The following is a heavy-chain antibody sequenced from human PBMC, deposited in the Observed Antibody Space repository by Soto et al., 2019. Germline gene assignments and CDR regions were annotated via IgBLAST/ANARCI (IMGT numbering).Heavy chain of an antibody. D-gene: IGHD2-2*01. CDR2: IIPIFGTA. J-gene: IGHJ6*02. Sequence: QVQLVQSGAEVKKPGSSVKVSCKASGGTFSSYAISWVRQAPGQGLEWMGGIIPIFGTANYAQKFQGRVTITADESTSTAYMELSGLRSEDTAVYYCADGDRGVVPAAIRDNYYYYGMDVWGQGTTVTVSS. V-gene: IGHV1-69*01. CDR3: ADGDRGVVPAAIRDNYYYYGMDV. CDR1: GGTFSSYA.